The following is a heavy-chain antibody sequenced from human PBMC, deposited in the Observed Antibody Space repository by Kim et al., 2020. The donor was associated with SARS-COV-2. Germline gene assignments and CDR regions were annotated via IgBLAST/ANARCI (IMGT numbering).Heavy chain of an antibody. D-gene: IGHD6-13*01. Sequence: SVKVSCKASGGTFSSYAISWVRQAPGQGLEWMGGIIPIFGTANYAQKFQGRVTITADESTSTAYMELSSLRSEDTAVYHCARDGAAAPGGGFDPWGQGTLVTVSS. V-gene: IGHV1-69*13. CDR2: IIPIFGTA. CDR3: ARDGAAAPGGGFDP. J-gene: IGHJ5*02. CDR1: GGTFSSYA.